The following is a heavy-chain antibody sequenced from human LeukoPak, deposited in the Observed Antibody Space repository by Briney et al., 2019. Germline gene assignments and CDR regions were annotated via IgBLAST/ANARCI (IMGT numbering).Heavy chain of an antibody. Sequence: AASVKVSCKASGGTFSSYAISWVRQAPGQGLEWMGGIIPIFGTANYAQKFQGRVTITADESTSTAYMELSSLRSEDTAVYYCARDQGQWSYYYGMDVWGQGTTVTVSS. CDR1: GGTFSSYA. D-gene: IGHD6-19*01. CDR2: IIPIFGTA. V-gene: IGHV1-69*13. J-gene: IGHJ6*02. CDR3: ARDQGQWSYYYGMDV.